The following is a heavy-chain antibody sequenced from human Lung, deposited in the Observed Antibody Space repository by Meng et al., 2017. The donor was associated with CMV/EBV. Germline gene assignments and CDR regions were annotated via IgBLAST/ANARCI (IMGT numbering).Heavy chain of an antibody. CDR2: VFPGDSDT. Sequence: GESLKISCKGSGYRFSDHWIAWVRQMPGKGLEWMGIVFPGDSDTRYSPSFQGQVTISADKSISTAYLQWSSLKASDTAIYYCARRAAWNLYGMAVWGQGNXV. J-gene: IGHJ6*02. CDR3: ARRAAWNLYGMAV. D-gene: IGHD1-1*01. CDR1: GYRFSDHW. V-gene: IGHV5-51*01.